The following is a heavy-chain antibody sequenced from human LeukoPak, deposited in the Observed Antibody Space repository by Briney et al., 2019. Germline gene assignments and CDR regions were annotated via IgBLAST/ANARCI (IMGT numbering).Heavy chain of an antibody. V-gene: IGHV3-23*01. CDR1: GLTFSSYA. Sequence: PTGGSLRLSCAASGLTFSSYAMSWVRQAPGKGLEWVSAISGSGGSTYYADSVKGRFSAPRDNSKNTLYMQMNSLRAEDAAVYYCAKVRFGGSYWAYFDDWGQGTLVTVTS. CDR2: ISGSGGST. J-gene: IGHJ4*02. D-gene: IGHD1-26*01. CDR3: AKVRFGGSYWAYFDD.